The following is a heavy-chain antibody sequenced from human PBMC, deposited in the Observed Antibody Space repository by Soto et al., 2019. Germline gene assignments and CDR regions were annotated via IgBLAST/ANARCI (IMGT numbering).Heavy chain of an antibody. Sequence: EVQLVQSGGGLAQPGKSLRLSCAASGFTFRKFWMHWVRQVPGKGPVWVSYISSDGTTTDYADSVKGRFTISRDNAKETLYLQMDSLRAEETAGYYCAIQDCTNDVCLDAAVTVGGALESWGQGTLVTVSS. CDR2: ISSDGTTT. CDR1: GFTFRKFW. V-gene: IGHV3-74*01. J-gene: IGHJ1*01. CDR3: AIQDCTNDVCLDAAVTVGGALES. D-gene: IGHD2-8*01.